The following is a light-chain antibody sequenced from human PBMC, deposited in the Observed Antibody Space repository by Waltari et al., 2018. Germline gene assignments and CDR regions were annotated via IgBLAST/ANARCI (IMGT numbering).Light chain of an antibody. V-gene: IGKV4-1*01. CDR2: WAS. J-gene: IGKJ1*01. Sequence: DIVMTQSPDSLAVSLGERATINCKSSQSVLYSSNNKNYLAWYQQKPGQPPKLLIYWASTRESGVPDRFSGSGSGTDFTITISSLQAEDVAVYYCQQYYSTPGWTFGQGTKVEIK. CDR1: QSVLYSSNNKNY. CDR3: QQYYSTPGWT.